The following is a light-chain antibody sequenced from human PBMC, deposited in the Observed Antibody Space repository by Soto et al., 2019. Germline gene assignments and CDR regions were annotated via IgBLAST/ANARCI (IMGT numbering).Light chain of an antibody. Sequence: QSALTQPASVSGSPGQSITISCTGTSSDVGGYNYVSWYQHHPGKAPKLMIYDVSNRPSGVSNRFSGSKSGNTASPTISGLQAEDEADYYCSSYASSSTLVFGGGTKVTVL. V-gene: IGLV2-14*03. CDR1: SSDVGGYNY. CDR3: SSYASSSTLV. CDR2: DVS. J-gene: IGLJ2*01.